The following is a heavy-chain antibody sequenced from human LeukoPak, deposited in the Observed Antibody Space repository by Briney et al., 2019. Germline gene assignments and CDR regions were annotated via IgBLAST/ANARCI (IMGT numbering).Heavy chain of an antibody. J-gene: IGHJ4*02. V-gene: IGHV1-18*01. CDR1: GYTFTSYG. CDR2: ISAYNGNT. CDR3: ARGYCSSTSCYYFDY. Sequence: GASVKVSCKASGYTFTSYGISWVRQAPGQGLEWMGWISAYNGNTNYVQKLQGRVTMTTDTSTSTAYMELRSLRSDDTAVYYCARGYCSSTSCYYFDYWGQGTLVTVSS. D-gene: IGHD2-2*01.